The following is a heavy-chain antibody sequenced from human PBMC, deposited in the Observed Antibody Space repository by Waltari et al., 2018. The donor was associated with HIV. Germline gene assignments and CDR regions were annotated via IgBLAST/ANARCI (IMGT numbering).Heavy chain of an antibody. V-gene: IGHV4-61*02. CDR3: ARAPGYYDILTGYYNPYYFDY. CDR1: GGSISSGRHY. J-gene: IGHJ4*02. D-gene: IGHD3-9*01. Sequence: QVQLQESGPGLVTPSQTLSLTCTVSGGSISSGRHYWRWIQQPAGKGLEWIGRIYTSGSTNYNPSLKSRVTISVDTSKNQFSLKLSSVTAADTAVYYCARAPGYYDILTGYYNPYYFDYWGQGTLVTVSS. CDR2: IYTSGST.